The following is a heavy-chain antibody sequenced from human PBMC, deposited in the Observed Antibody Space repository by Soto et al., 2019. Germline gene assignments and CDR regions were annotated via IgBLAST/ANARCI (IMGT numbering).Heavy chain of an antibody. D-gene: IGHD2-2*01. CDR3: ARLTKESYQLQSLYYYYSYMDV. J-gene: IGHJ6*03. Sequence: SETLSLTCTVSGGSISSYYWSWIRQPPGKGLEWIGYIYYSGSTNYNPSLKSRVTISVDTSKNQFSLKLSSVTAADTAVYYCARLTKESYQLQSLYYYYSYMDVWGKGTTVTVSS. V-gene: IGHV4-59*08. CDR1: GGSISSYY. CDR2: IYYSGST.